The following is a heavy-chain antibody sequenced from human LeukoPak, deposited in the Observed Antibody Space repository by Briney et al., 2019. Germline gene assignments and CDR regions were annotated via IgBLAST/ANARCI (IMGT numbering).Heavy chain of an antibody. D-gene: IGHD7-27*01. CDR1: GFTFSSYG. CDR3: ARDLNWGSGDY. Sequence: GRSLRLSCAASGFTFSSYGMHWVRQAPGKGLEWVAFISSDGNNKYYADSVKGRFTISRDNSGNTLYLQMNSLRPEDTALFHCARDLNWGSGDYWGQGTLVTVSS. J-gene: IGHJ4*02. CDR2: ISSDGNNK. V-gene: IGHV3-30*03.